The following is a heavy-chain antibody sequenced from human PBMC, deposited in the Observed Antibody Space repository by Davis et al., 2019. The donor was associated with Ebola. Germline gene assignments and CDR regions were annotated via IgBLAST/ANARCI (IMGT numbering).Heavy chain of an antibody. CDR3: AIEYSSSSVGYFFDY. J-gene: IGHJ4*02. CDR1: GYTFTSYD. V-gene: IGHV1-2*06. Sequence: ASVKVSCKASGYTFTSYDINWVRQATGQGLEWMGRINPKNGDANYAQKFQGRVTMTRDTSISTAYMELTRLTSDDTAVYYCAIEYSSSSVGYFFDYWGQGTLVTVSP. CDR2: INPKNGDA. D-gene: IGHD6-6*01.